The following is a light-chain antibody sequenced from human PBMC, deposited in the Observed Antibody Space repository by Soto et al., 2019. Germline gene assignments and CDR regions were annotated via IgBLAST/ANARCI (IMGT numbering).Light chain of an antibody. CDR2: DVH. Sequence: QSALTQPASVSGSPGQSITISCTGTSGDIGGYNYVSWFQQHPDKAPKLMIYDVHGRPSGVSNRFSGSKSGNTASLTISGLQAEDEADYYCSSFTSSGTRVFGTGTKVTVL. CDR3: SSFTSSGTRV. CDR1: SGDIGGYNY. J-gene: IGLJ1*01. V-gene: IGLV2-14*01.